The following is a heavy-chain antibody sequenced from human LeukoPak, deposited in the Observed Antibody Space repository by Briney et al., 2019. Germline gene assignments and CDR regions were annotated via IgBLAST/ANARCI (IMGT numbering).Heavy chain of an antibody. CDR1: GVSISSSNSY. Sequence: SETLSLTCTVSGVSISSSNSYWGWIRQPPGKGLEWIGSIYYSGNTYYNPSLKSRVTISVDTSKNQFSLKLSSVTAADTAVYYCARLGYSYGFRYFDYWGQGTLVTVSS. CDR3: ARLGYSYGFRYFDY. J-gene: IGHJ4*02. V-gene: IGHV4-39*01. CDR2: IYYSGNT. D-gene: IGHD5-18*01.